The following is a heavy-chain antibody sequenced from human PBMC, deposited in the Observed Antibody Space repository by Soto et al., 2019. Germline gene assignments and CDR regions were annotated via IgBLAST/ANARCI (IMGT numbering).Heavy chain of an antibody. V-gene: IGHV4-39*01. Sequence: LSLTCIVSGDSINSTSYYWGWIRQPPGQGLEWIASIYFSGSTYNNPSLKSRLTVSVDTSKSQFSLKLSSVTAADTALYYCARQRIVAAGTFVDYWGQGSLVTVSS. J-gene: IGHJ4*02. CDR2: IYFSGST. CDR3: ARQRIVAAGTFVDY. D-gene: IGHD6-13*01. CDR1: GDSINSTSYY.